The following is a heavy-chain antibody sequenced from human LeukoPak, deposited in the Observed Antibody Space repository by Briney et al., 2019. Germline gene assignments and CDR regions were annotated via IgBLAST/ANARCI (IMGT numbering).Heavy chain of an antibody. J-gene: IGHJ4*02. CDR2: ISAYNGNT. Sequence: ASVKVSCKASGYTFTSYGISWVRQAPGQGLEWMGWISAYNGNTNYAQKLQGRVTMTTDTSTSTAYMELRSLRSDDTAVYYCARGSSGWYDPASPFGYWGQGTLVTVSS. V-gene: IGHV1-18*01. D-gene: IGHD6-19*01. CDR3: ARGSSGWYDPASPFGY. CDR1: GYTFTSYG.